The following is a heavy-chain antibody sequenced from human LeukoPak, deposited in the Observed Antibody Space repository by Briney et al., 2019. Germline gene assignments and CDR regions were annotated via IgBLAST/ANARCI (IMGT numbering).Heavy chain of an antibody. CDR1: GFTFSDAW. Sequence: GGSLRLSCAASGFTFSDAWMTWGRQTPGKGLEWVGRIKSKTDGGTTDYAAPVKGRFTISRDDSKNTLYLQMNSLKTEDTAVYYCTTNITDYYDFWSGYYVFLHQWGQGTLVTVSS. CDR2: IKSKTDGGTT. J-gene: IGHJ4*02. V-gene: IGHV3-15*01. D-gene: IGHD3-3*01. CDR3: TTNITDYYDFWSGYYVFLHQ.